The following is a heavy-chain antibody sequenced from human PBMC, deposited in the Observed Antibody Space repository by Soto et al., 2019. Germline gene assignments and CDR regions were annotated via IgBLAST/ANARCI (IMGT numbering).Heavy chain of an antibody. J-gene: IGHJ4*02. V-gene: IGHV4-59*01. CDR3: ARSFMVPVDFFDY. Sequence: XESRSLTSPVAKLSLSSNYWSWIRQSPGKGLEWIGNIYYSGSTNYNPSLKSRVTMSVDTSKNQFTLKLSSVTAADTGVYFCARSFMVPVDFFDYWGQGTLVTVSS. D-gene: IGHD3-10*01. CDR1: KLSLSSNY. CDR2: IYYSGST.